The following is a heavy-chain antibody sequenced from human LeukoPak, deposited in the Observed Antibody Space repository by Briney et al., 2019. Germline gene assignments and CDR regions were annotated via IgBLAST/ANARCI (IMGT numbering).Heavy chain of an antibody. D-gene: IGHD1-26*01. J-gene: IGHJ4*02. V-gene: IGHV4-34*01. CDR3: ARELVGATTPDY. Sequence: SETLSLTCAVYGGSFSGYYWSWIRQPPGKGLEWIGEINHRGSTNYNPSLKSRVTISVDTSKSQFSLKLNSVTAADTAVYYCARELVGATTPDYWGQGTLATVSS. CDR2: INHRGST. CDR1: GGSFSGYY.